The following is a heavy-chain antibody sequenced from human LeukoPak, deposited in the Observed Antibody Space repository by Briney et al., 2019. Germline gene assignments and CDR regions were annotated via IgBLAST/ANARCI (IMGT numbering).Heavy chain of an antibody. J-gene: IGHJ6*02. V-gene: IGHV3-48*03. CDR3: AKDGRTTVNSYYKYGMDV. Sequence: GGSLRLSCAASGFTFSSYEMNWVRQAPGKGLEWVSYISSSGSTIYSADSVKGRFTMSRDNSKNTLYLQMHSLRAEGTAEYYCAKDGRTTVNSYYKYGMDVWGQGTTVTVSS. CDR2: ISSSGSTI. CDR1: GFTFSSYE. D-gene: IGHD4-11*01.